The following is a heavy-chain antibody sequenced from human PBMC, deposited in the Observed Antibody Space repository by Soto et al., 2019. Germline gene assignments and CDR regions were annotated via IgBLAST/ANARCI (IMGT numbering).Heavy chain of an antibody. CDR1: GYTFTSYA. V-gene: IGHV1-3*01. Sequence: VASVKVSCKASGYTFTSYAMHWVRQAPGQRLEWMGWINAGNGNTKYSQKFQGRVTITRDTSASTAYMELSSLRSEDTAVYYCASWYSGSDAFDIWGQGTMVTVSS. CDR3: ASWYSGSDAFDI. CDR2: INAGNGNT. J-gene: IGHJ3*02. D-gene: IGHD6-19*01.